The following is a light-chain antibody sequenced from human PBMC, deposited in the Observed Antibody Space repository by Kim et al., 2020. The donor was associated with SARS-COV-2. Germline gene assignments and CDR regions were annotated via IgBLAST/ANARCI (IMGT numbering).Light chain of an antibody. V-gene: IGKV3-11*01. CDR2: DAS. CDR1: QCVSSN. Sequence: LSPGEGATLSCMASQCVSSNLAWYQQKPGQAPRLLIYDASNRATGIPARFSGSGSGTDFTLTISSLEPEDFAVYYCQQRVSWPQAFGQGTKVDIK. J-gene: IGKJ1*01. CDR3: QQRVSWPQA.